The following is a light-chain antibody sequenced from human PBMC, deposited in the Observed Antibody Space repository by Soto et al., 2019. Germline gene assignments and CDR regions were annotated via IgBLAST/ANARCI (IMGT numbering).Light chain of an antibody. Sequence: QSVLTQPASVSGSPGQSITISCTGTSSDIASYKFVSWFQHHPGKAPKLLIYEVNNRPSGISNRFSGSKSGNTASLTISGLQPEDEATYFCSSATNTDTLVVFGGGTKLNVL. V-gene: IGLV2-14*01. CDR2: EVN. J-gene: IGLJ2*01. CDR3: SSATNTDTLVV. CDR1: SSDIASYKF.